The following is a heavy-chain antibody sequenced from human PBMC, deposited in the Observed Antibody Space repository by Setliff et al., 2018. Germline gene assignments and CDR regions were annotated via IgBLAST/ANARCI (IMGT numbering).Heavy chain of an antibody. Sequence: GESLKISCAASGFIFRSYEMNWVRQAPGKGLEWVSYISSSGSTIYYADSVKGRFTISRDDAKNSLYLQMNSLRAEDTAVYYCARVIYFYYMDVWGKGTTVTVSS. CDR3: ARVIYFYYMDV. J-gene: IGHJ6*03. V-gene: IGHV3-48*03. CDR1: GFIFRSYE. CDR2: ISSSGSTI.